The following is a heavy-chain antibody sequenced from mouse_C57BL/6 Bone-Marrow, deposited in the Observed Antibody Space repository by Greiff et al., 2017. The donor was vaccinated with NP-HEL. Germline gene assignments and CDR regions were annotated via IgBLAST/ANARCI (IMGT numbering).Heavy chain of an antibody. CDR2: IYPRSGNT. CDR3: ARWDGYYGWFAY. Sequence: VMLVESGAELARPGASVKLSCKASGYTFTSYGISWVKQRPGQGLEWIGEIYPRSGNTYYNEKFKGKATLTADKSSSTAYMELRSLTSEDSAVYFCARWDGYYGWFAYWGQGTLVTVSA. V-gene: IGHV1-81*01. J-gene: IGHJ3*01. D-gene: IGHD2-3*01. CDR1: GYTFTSYG.